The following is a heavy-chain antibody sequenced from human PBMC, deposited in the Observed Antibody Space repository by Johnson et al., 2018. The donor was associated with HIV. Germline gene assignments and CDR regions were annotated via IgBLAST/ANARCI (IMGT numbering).Heavy chain of an antibody. V-gene: IGHV3-7*01. Sequence: VQLVESGGGLVQPGGSLRVSCAASGFSFSRYWMTWVRQAPGKGLEWVANIKQDGSEKYYVDSVKGRFTISRDNAKNSLYLQMSSLRAEDTAVYYCARADSGYSNYEAFDIWGQGTMVTVSS. CDR3: ARADSGYSNYEAFDI. CDR1: GFSFSRYW. D-gene: IGHD4-11*01. J-gene: IGHJ3*02. CDR2: IKQDGSEK.